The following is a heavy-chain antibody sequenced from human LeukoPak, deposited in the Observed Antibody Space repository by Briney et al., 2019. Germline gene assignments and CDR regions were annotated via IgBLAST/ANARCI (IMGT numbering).Heavy chain of an antibody. CDR1: GFTFSTSA. V-gene: IGHV3-23*01. D-gene: IGHD1-26*01. Sequence: TGGSLRLSCAASGFTFSTSAMNWVRQAPGKGLEWVSAISTSGASTYYADSVKGRFSISRDNSRNTLYLQMNSLRAEDTAVFYCARAIVGATMRSFDYWGQGTLVTVSS. J-gene: IGHJ4*02. CDR3: ARAIVGATMRSFDY. CDR2: ISTSGAST.